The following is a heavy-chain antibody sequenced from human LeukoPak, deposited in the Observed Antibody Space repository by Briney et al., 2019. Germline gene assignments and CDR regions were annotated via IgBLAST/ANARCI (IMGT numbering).Heavy chain of an antibody. CDR2: ISYDGSNK. V-gene: IGHV3-30*04. CDR1: GFTFGSYA. Sequence: GRSLRLSCAASGFTFGSYAMHWVRQAPGKGLEWVAVISYDGSNKYYADSVKGRFTISRDNSKNTLYLQMNSLRAEDTAVYYCARGYGDYYFDYWGQGTLVTVSS. J-gene: IGHJ4*02. CDR3: ARGYGDYYFDY. D-gene: IGHD4-17*01.